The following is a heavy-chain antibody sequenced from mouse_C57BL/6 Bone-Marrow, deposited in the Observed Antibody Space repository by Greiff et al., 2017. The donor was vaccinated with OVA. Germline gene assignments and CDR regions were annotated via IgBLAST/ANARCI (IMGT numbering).Heavy chain of an antibody. V-gene: IGHV1-81*01. CDR1: GYTFTSYG. J-gene: IGHJ1*03. Sequence: VQLQQSGAELARPGASVKLSCTASGYTFTSYGISWVQQSTGQGLEWIGEINPSSGNIYYTEKLKGQATLSADKSSSTAYMVLRSLTSEDSAVYFCARRERVTSYFDVWGTGTTVTVSS. D-gene: IGHD2-2*01. CDR3: ARRERVTSYFDV. CDR2: INPSSGNI.